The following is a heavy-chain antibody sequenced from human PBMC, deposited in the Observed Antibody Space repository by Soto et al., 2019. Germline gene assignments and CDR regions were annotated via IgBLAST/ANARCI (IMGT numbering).Heavy chain of an antibody. CDR2: IYWDDDK. J-gene: IGHJ4*02. CDR3: VHRRRYSSDCYAGFDY. Sequence: QITLKESGPPLVKPTQTLTLTCTLSGFSLSTNGVGVGWIRQTPEKALEWLALIYWDDDKRYSTSRKTRLTTTKDTSKNQVVLTVNNMDPVDTATYYCVHRRRYSSDCYAGFDYWGQGILVTVSS. CDR1: GFSLSTNGVG. V-gene: IGHV2-5*02. D-gene: IGHD6-25*01.